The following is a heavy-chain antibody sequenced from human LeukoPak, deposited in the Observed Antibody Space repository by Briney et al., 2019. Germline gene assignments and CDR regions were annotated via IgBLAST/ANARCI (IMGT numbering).Heavy chain of an antibody. D-gene: IGHD2-15*01. CDR2: IYSGGST. J-gene: IGHJ6*02. V-gene: IGHV3-66*01. CDR1: GFTVSSNY. Sequence: GGSLRLSCAASGFTVSSNYMSWVRQAPGKGLEWVSVIYSGGSTYYMDSVKGRFTISRDNSKNTLYLQMNSLTAEDTAVYYCARAGCSGDSCYYYYGMDVWGQGTTVTVSS. CDR3: ARAGCSGDSCYYYYGMDV.